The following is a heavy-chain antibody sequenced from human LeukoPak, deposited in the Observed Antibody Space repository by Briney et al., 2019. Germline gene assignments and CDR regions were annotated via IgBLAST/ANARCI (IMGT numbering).Heavy chain of an antibody. Sequence: PSGTLSLTCAVSGGSLSSSNWWSWVRQPPGKGLEWIGEIYHSGSTNYNPSLKSRVTISVDKSKNQFSLKLSSVTAADTAVYYCARLQWLVKNAFDIWGQGTMVTVSS. CDR1: GGSLSSSNW. CDR3: ARLQWLVKNAFDI. J-gene: IGHJ3*02. D-gene: IGHD6-19*01. V-gene: IGHV4-4*02. CDR2: IYHSGST.